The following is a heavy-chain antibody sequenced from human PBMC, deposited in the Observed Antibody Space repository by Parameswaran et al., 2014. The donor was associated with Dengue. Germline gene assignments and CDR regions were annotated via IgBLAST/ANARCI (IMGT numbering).Heavy chain of an antibody. D-gene: IGHD5-12*01. V-gene: IGHV1-8*01. CDR2: MNPNSGNT. CDR3: AREGRGGYASRWSY. J-gene: IGHJ4*02. Sequence: WVRQAPGQGLEWMGWMNPNSGNTGYAQKFQGRVTMTRNTSISTAYMELSSLRSEDTAVYYCAREGRGGYASRWSYWGQGTLVTVSS.